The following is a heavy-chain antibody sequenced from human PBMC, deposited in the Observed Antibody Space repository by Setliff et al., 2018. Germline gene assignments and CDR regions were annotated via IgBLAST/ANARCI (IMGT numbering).Heavy chain of an antibody. CDR3: ARGRNVAARLLDS. D-gene: IGHD6-6*01. Sequence: KTSETLSLTCTVSDGSSSSHYWSWIRQPPGKGLEWIGYIHFSGTTNYNPSLKSRVTLSLDTSKNQFSLELSSVTAADTAMYYCARGRNVAARLLDSWGQGARVTVSS. J-gene: IGHJ4*02. V-gene: IGHV4-59*11. CDR1: DGSSSSHY. CDR2: IHFSGTT.